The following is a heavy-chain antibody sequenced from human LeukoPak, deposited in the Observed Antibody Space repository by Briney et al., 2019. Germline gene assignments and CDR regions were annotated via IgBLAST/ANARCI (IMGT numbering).Heavy chain of an antibody. Sequence: SVKVSCKASGGTFSSYAISWVRQAPGQGLEWMGGIIPIFGTANYAQKFQGRVTITADESTSTAYMELSSLRSEDTAVYYCARAPAPPLYYDFWSGYPNYYYYYMDVWGKGTTVTVSS. D-gene: IGHD3-3*01. J-gene: IGHJ6*03. CDR1: GGTFSSYA. CDR3: ARAPAPPLYYDFWSGYPNYYYYYMDV. CDR2: IIPIFGTA. V-gene: IGHV1-69*13.